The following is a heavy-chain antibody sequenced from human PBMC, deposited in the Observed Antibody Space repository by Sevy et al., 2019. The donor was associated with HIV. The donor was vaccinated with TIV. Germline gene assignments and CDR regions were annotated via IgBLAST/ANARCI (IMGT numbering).Heavy chain of an antibody. V-gene: IGHV4-59*01. CDR2: IYFTGNT. J-gene: IGHJ4*02. Sequence: SETLSLTCSVSGGSISSYFWTWVRQSPGKGLEWIGNIYFTGNTDYSPSLKSRVTLSLDTSKSQFSLTLKSVTAVDTAVYYCAREPPHYDYLWGSYRPPTYYFDSWGQGSLVTVSS. D-gene: IGHD3-16*02. CDR3: AREPPHYDYLWGSYRPPTYYFDS. CDR1: GGSISSYF.